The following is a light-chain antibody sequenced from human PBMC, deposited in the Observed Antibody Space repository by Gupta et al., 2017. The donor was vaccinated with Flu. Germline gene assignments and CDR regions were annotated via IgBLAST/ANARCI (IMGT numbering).Light chain of an antibody. CDR3: QQSHSSPGT. Sequence: DIVLTQSPDSLAVPLGERATLNCKSSQTVSHTPGKKNYLAWYQQRPGQPPRLLIYWASGRESGVPDRFTGSGSATDFTLTINSLQAEDVAIYYCQQSHSSPGTFGQGTKVEIK. CDR1: QTVSHTPGKKNY. CDR2: WAS. V-gene: IGKV4-1*01. J-gene: IGKJ1*01.